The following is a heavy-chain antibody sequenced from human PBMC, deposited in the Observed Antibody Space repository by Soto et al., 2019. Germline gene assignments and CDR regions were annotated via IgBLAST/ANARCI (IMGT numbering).Heavy chain of an antibody. D-gene: IGHD5-18*01. CDR2: IWYDGSNK. V-gene: IGHV3-33*01. CDR3: ARDFRGYSYPIDY. J-gene: IGHJ4*02. CDR1: GFTFSSYG. Sequence: QVQLVESGGGVVQPGRSLRLSCAASGFTFSSYGMHWVRQAPGKGLEWVAVIWYDGSNKYYTDSLKGRFTISRDNSENTLYLQMNSLRAEDTAVYYCARDFRGYSYPIDYWGQGTLVTVSS.